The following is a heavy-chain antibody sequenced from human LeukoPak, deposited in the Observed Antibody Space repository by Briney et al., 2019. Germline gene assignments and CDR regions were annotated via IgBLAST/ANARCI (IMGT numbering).Heavy chain of an antibody. J-gene: IGHJ4*02. CDR1: GFTFSSYA. CDR2: ISESTGAT. Sequence: GGSLRLSCAASGFTFSSYAMSWVRQAPVKGLEWVSSISESTGATYYTSSVKGRFTVSRDNSKNTLYLQINSLRAEDTAVYYCARTPTLFDYDGSDYFPHNFDYWGQGSLVTVSS. CDR3: ARTPTLFDYDGSDYFPHNFDY. V-gene: IGHV3-23*01. D-gene: IGHD3-22*01.